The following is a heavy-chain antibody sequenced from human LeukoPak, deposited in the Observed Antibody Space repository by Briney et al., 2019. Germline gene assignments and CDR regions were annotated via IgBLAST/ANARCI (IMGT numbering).Heavy chain of an antibody. V-gene: IGHV3-9*01. Sequence: PGGSLRLSCAASGFTFDDYAMHWVRQAPGKGLEWVSGISWNSGSIGYADSVKGRFTISRDNAKNSLYPQMNSLRAEDTALYYCAKDISGPGYYGMDVWGQGTTVTVSS. CDR2: ISWNSGSI. CDR3: AKDISGPGYYGMDV. J-gene: IGHJ6*02. CDR1: GFTFDDYA.